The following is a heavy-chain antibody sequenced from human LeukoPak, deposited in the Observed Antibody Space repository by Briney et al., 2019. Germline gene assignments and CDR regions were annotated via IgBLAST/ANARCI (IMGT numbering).Heavy chain of an antibody. Sequence: ETLSLTCAVYGGSFSGYYWSWIRQPPGKGLEWIGEINHSGSTNYNPSLRSRVTISVDTSKNQFSLKLSSVTAADAAVYYCARETVDTAMVIDYWGQGTLVTVSS. CDR2: INHSGST. J-gene: IGHJ4*02. D-gene: IGHD5-18*01. CDR1: GGSFSGYY. V-gene: IGHV4-34*01. CDR3: ARETVDTAMVIDY.